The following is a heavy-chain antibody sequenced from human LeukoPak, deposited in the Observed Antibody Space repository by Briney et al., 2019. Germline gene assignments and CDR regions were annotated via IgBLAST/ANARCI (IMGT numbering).Heavy chain of an antibody. J-gene: IGHJ4*02. D-gene: IGHD3-10*01. V-gene: IGHV4-4*02. CDR1: GASISSTKW. CDR3: ASWPADDGSGSKVDY. Sequence: PSETLSLTCAVSGASISSTKWWTWVRQPPGKGLEWIGEIYHSGSINYNPSLRSRVTISIDKSKNQFSLKVSSVTAADTAVYYCASWPADDGSGSKVDYWGQGTLVTVSS. CDR2: IYHSGSI.